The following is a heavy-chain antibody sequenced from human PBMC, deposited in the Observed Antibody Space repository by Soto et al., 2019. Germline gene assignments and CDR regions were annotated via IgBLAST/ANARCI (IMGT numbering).Heavy chain of an antibody. CDR3: ARLKGTYFDS. V-gene: IGHV3-33*07. Sequence: PGGSLRLSCAASGFIFSSDGMFWARQAPGKGLEWVALIWYDGSNKYYADSVKGRFTISRDNSKNTLYLQMNSLRVEDTAVYYCARLKGTYFDSWGQGTLVTVSS. CDR2: IWYDGSNK. CDR1: GFIFSSDG. J-gene: IGHJ4*02. D-gene: IGHD3-10*01.